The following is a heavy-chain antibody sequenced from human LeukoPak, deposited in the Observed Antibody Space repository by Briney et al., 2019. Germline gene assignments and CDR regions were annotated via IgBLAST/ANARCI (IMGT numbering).Heavy chain of an antibody. D-gene: IGHD3-10*01. J-gene: IGHJ4*02. Sequence: PGRSLRLSCAASGFTSSTYAMHWVRRAPGKGLEXXXXISYDGSKKYYADSVRGRFTISRDNSKNTLFLQMNSLRAEDTAVYYCARDLAVSGSFTHYFDYWGQGTLVTVSS. V-gene: IGHV3-30*04. CDR3: ARDLAVSGSFTHYFDY. CDR2: ISYDGSKK. CDR1: GFTSSTYA.